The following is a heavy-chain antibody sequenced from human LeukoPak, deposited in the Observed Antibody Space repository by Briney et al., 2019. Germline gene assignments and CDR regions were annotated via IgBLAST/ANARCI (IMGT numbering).Heavy chain of an antibody. J-gene: IGHJ4*02. D-gene: IGHD6-6*01. CDR3: ARGESSSSPNY. CDR2: IKPNSGGT. CDR1: GYTFTGYY. Sequence: ASVKVSCKASGYTFTGYYIHWVRQAPGQGLEWMGWIKPNSGGTNYAQEFQGRVTMTRDTSITTAYTELSGLRSDDAAVYYCARGESSSSPNYWGQGTLVTVSS. V-gene: IGHV1-2*02.